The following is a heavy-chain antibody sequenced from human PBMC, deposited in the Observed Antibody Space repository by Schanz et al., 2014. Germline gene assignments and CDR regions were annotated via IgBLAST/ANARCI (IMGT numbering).Heavy chain of an antibody. CDR1: GGTFSTYT. Sequence: QVQLVQSGAEVKKPGSSVKVSCKASGGTFSTYTISWVRQAPGQGLEWMGRIIPSLGLAKYEQKFQDEVTITADTSTTTAYMELTSLRFDDTAVYYCARDFSAYVGNYFDYWGQGTLVTVSS. CDR3: ARDFSAYVGNYFDY. D-gene: IGHD5-12*01. J-gene: IGHJ4*02. V-gene: IGHV1-69*08. CDR2: IIPSLGLA.